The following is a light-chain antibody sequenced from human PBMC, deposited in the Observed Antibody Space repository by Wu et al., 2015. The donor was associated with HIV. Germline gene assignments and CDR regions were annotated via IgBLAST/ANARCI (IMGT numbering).Light chain of an antibody. J-gene: IGKJ3*01. CDR1: QSICNF. V-gene: IGKV3-11*01. CDR2: NTF. Sequence: EIVLTQSPATLSVSPGERATLSCRASQSICNFFAWFQQKPGQAPRLLIYNTFTRATGTPARFSGSGSGTDFTLTISSLEPEDYAVYFCQHRQTWPFTFGPGTTVDIK. CDR3: QHRQTWPFT.